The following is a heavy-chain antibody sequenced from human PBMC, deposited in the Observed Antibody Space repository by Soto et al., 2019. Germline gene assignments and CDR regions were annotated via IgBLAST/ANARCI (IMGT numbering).Heavy chain of an antibody. CDR2: ISSNGEST. CDR1: GFNFRSYA. V-gene: IGHV3-23*01. D-gene: IGHD5-18*01. CDR3: ARDRGYSYKYGMDV. Sequence: GGSLRLSCKASGFNFRSYAMSWVRQAPGKGLEWVSIISSNGESTYHTDATYYADSVRGRFTISRDNSKNTLYLQMNSLRAEDTAVYYCARDRGYSYKYGMDVWGQGTTVTVSS. J-gene: IGHJ6*02.